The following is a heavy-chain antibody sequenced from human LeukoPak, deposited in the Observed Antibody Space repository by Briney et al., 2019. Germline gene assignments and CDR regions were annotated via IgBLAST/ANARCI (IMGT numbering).Heavy chain of an antibody. CDR1: GFTFSSYG. J-gene: IGHJ4*02. V-gene: IGHV4-39*01. Sequence: GSLRLSCAASGFTFSSYGMSWIRQPPGKGLEWIGSIYYSGSTYYNPSLKSRVTISVDTSKNQFSLELSSVTAADTAVYYCARHGGYSGSYYWGQGTLVTVSS. CDR2: IYYSGST. D-gene: IGHD5-12*01. CDR3: ARHGGYSGSYY.